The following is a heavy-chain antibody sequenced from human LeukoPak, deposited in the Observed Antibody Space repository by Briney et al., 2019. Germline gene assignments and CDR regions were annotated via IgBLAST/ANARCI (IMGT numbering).Heavy chain of an antibody. CDR1: GFTFSSYS. Sequence: PGGSLRLSCAASGFTFSSYSMNWVRQAPGKGLEWVSSISSSSSYIYYADSVKGRFTISRDNAKNSLYLQMNSLRAEDTAVYYCAREALYYYDNWFDPWGQGTLVTVSP. V-gene: IGHV3-21*01. J-gene: IGHJ5*02. CDR3: AREALYYYDNWFDP. CDR2: ISSSSSYI. D-gene: IGHD3-22*01.